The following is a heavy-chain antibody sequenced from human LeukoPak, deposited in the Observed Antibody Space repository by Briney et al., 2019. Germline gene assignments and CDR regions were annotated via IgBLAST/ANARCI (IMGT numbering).Heavy chain of an antibody. Sequence: PGGSLRLSCAASGFTFSTYTMEWVRQAPGKGLEWVALISSDASNTYYADSVKGRFTISRDNSKNIVYLQMNSLRDDDTALYYCAKYLGATYPDAFDIWGQGTMVTVSS. CDR3: AKYLGATYPDAFDI. CDR2: ISSDASNT. D-gene: IGHD1-26*01. V-gene: IGHV3-30-3*02. J-gene: IGHJ3*02. CDR1: GFTFSTYT.